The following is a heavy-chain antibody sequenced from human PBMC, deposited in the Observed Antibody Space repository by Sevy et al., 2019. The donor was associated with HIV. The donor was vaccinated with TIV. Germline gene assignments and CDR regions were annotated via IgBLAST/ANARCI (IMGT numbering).Heavy chain of an antibody. Sequence: LRLSCTASGFTFGDYAMSWFRQAPGKGLEWVGFIRSKAYGGTTEYAASVKGRFTISRDDSKSIAYLQMNSLKTEDTAVYYCTRDPDDYYGSGSYSLFDYWGQGTLVTVSS. J-gene: IGHJ4*02. V-gene: IGHV3-49*03. CDR3: TRDPDDYYGSGSYSLFDY. CDR1: GFTFGDYA. CDR2: IRSKAYGGTT. D-gene: IGHD3-10*01.